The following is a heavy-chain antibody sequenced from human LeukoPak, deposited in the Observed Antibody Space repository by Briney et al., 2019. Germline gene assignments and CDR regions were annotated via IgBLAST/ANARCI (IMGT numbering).Heavy chain of an antibody. D-gene: IGHD3-22*01. CDR1: GYTFTSYG. CDR3: ARGPWGFNYYDSSGYTDY. CDR2: ISAYNGNT. V-gene: IGHV1-18*01. Sequence: GASVKVSCKATGYTFTSYGISWVRQAPGQGLEWMGWISAYNGNTNYAQKFQGRVTMTRDTSISTAYMELSRLRSDDTAVYYCARGPWGFNYYDSSGYTDYWGQGTLVTVSS. J-gene: IGHJ4*02.